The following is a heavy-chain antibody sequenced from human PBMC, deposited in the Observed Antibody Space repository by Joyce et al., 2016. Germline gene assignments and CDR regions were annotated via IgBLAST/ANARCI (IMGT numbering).Heavy chain of an antibody. CDR3: TSRAAAGTMNYFDY. CDR1: GFTVSGST. CDR2: SRNKVTIYAT. Sequence: EVQLVESGGGLVQPGGSLRLSCVASGFTVSGSTMHWVRQASGKGLEWVGRSRNKVTIYATAYAASVKGRFSITRDDSENTAYLQMNSLKTEDTAVYYCTSRAAAGTMNYFDYWGQGTLVTVSS. V-gene: IGHV3-73*02. J-gene: IGHJ4*02. D-gene: IGHD6-13*01.